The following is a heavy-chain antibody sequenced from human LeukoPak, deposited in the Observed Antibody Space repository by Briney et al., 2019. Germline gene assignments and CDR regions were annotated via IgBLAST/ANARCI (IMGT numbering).Heavy chain of an antibody. CDR1: GGSISSYY. V-gene: IGHV4-59*01. CDR3: ARVGGTNYYYYGMDV. J-gene: IGHJ6*02. D-gene: IGHD2-2*01. CDR2: IYDSGST. Sequence: SQTLSLTCTVSGGSISSYYWSWIRQPPGKGLEWIGYIYDSGSTNYNPSLKSRVTISVDTSKNQFSLKLSSVTAADTAVYYCARVGGTNYYYYGMDVWGQGTTVTVSS.